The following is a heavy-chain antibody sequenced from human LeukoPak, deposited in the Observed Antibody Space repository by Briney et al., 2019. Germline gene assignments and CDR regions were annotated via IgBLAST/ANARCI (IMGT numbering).Heavy chain of an antibody. J-gene: IGHJ5*02. CDR2: IYYSGST. CDR1: GDSISGSTDY. D-gene: IGHD3-9*01. Sequence: PSETLSLTCTVSGDSISGSTDYWGWIRQPPGKGLEWIASIYYSGSTYCNPSLKSRVTISVDTSKNQVSLKLSSVTAADTAVYYWARLPPPTGYADHWGQGTLVTVSS. V-gene: IGHV4-39*01. CDR3: ARLPPPTGYADH.